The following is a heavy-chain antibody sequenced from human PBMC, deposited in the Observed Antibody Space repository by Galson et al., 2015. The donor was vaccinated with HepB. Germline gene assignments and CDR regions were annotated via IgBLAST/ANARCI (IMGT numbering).Heavy chain of an antibody. J-gene: IGHJ4*02. CDR1: GFTFSSYT. D-gene: IGHD6-13*01. CDR2: ISDTGSYI. Sequence: SLRLSCAASGFTFSSYTIHWVRQAPGKGLEWVSSISDTGSYIYYADSVKGRFTVSRDNAKNSLYLQMNSLRAEDTAVYYCARRESPWGAKSIAVAGQQPEYWGQGTLVTVSS. V-gene: IGHV3-21*01. CDR3: ARRESPWGAKSIAVAGQQPEY.